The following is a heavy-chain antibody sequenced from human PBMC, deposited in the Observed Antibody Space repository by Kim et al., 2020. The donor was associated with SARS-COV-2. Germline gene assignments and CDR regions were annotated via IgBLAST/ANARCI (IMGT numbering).Heavy chain of an antibody. J-gene: IGHJ3*02. CDR2: IKSKTDGGTT. CDR3: TTFPVRGLSAFDI. CDR1: RFTFSNAW. V-gene: IGHV3-15*01. Sequence: GGSLRLSCAGSRFTFSNAWMSWVRQAPGKGLEWVGRIKSKTDGGTTDYAAPVKGRFTISRDDSKSTLYLQMRSLQTEDTAVYYCTTFPVRGLSAFDIWGQETMVTVSS. D-gene: IGHD6-19*01.